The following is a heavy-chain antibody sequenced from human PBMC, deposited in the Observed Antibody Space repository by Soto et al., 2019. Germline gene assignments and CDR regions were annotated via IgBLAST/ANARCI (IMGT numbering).Heavy chain of an antibody. CDR1: GYTFTSYD. V-gene: IGHV1-8*01. CDR3: ARVVPGAEAWFGP. Sequence: ASVNVSCKASGYTFTSYDINWVRQATGQGLEWMGWMNPNSGNTGYAQKFQGRVSMTTDTSTTTAYMELRSLRSDDTAVYYCARVVPGAEAWFGPWGQGTLVTVSS. J-gene: IGHJ5*02. CDR2: MNPNSGNT. D-gene: IGHD2-2*01.